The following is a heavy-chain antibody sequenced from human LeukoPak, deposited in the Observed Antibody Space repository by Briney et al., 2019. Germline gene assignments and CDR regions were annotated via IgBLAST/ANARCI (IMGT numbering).Heavy chain of an antibody. CDR1: GFTFTSSA. J-gene: IGHJ5*02. Sequence: AASVKVSCKASGFTFTSSAVQWVRQARGQRLEWIGWIVVGSGNTNYAQKFQERVTITRDMSTSTAYMELSSLRSEDTAVYYCARDQDSSGNPYNWFDPWGQGTLVTVSS. D-gene: IGHD3-22*01. CDR3: ARDQDSSGNPYNWFDP. CDR2: IVVGSGNT. V-gene: IGHV1-58*01.